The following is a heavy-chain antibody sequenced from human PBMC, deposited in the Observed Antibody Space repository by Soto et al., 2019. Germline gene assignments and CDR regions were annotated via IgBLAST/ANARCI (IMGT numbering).Heavy chain of an antibody. D-gene: IGHD5-18*01. CDR1: RGSISSSSYS. Sequence: PSETLSLTCTVPRGSISSSSYSWGWIRQPPGKGLEWIGSIFYSGSTYYNPSLKSRVTISVDTSKNQFSLKLSSVTAADTAVYYCACIFSGGYSYGVYQDVMSVWRRGTTVTGSS. J-gene: IGHJ6*01. V-gene: IGHV4-39*01. CDR3: ACIFSGGYSYGVYQDVMSV. CDR2: IFYSGST.